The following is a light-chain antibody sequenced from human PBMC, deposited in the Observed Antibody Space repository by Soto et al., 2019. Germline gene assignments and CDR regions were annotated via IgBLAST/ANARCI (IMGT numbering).Light chain of an antibody. CDR2: GAS. V-gene: IGKV3-20*01. Sequence: EIVLTQSPGTLSLSPGERATLSCRASQSVSSSYLAWYQQKPGQAPRLLIYGASSRATGIPYRFSGSGSGTDCTLTISRLEPEDFAVYYCQQYGSSPYTFGQGTKLEIK. CDR3: QQYGSSPYT. J-gene: IGKJ2*01. CDR1: QSVSSSY.